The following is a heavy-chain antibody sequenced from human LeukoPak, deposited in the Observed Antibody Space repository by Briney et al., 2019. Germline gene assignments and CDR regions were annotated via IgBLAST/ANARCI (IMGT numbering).Heavy chain of an antibody. J-gene: IGHJ4*02. CDR1: GYSFTSYW. CDR3: ARPGYSSGWYGYYFDY. V-gene: IGHV5-51*01. Sequence: GESLKISCKGSGYSFTSYWIGWVRQMPGKGLEWMGIIYPGDSDTRYSLSFQGQVTISADKSISTAYLQWSSLKASDTAMYYCARPGYSSGWYGYYFDYWGQGTLVTVSS. D-gene: IGHD6-19*01. CDR2: IYPGDSDT.